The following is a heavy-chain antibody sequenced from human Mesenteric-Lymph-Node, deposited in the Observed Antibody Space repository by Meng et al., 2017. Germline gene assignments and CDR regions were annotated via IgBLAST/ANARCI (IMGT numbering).Heavy chain of an antibody. Sequence: SETLSLTCTVSGGSVSSGSYYWSWIRQPPGKGLEWIGYIYYSGSTNYNPSLKSRVTISVDTSKNQFSLKLSSVTAADTAVYYCARDNGSGWPYYYYYGMDVWGQGTMVTVSS. J-gene: IGHJ6*02. CDR2: IYYSGST. CDR3: ARDNGSGWPYYYYYGMDV. CDR1: GGSVSSGSYY. V-gene: IGHV4-61*01. D-gene: IGHD6-19*01.